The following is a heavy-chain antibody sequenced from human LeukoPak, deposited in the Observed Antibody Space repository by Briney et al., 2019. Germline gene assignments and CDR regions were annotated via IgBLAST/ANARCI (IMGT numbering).Heavy chain of an antibody. V-gene: IGHV3-43*01. CDR1: GFTFDDYT. CDR3: AKEGTMILGCQYFDY. Sequence: PGRSLRLSCATSGFTFDDYTIHWVRHAPGKGLEWVSLITWDGARTYYADSVKGRFTISRDNSKNSLYLQMHSLRTEDTALYYCAKEGTMILGCQYFDYWGQGTLVTVSS. D-gene: IGHD3-22*01. J-gene: IGHJ4*02. CDR2: ITWDGART.